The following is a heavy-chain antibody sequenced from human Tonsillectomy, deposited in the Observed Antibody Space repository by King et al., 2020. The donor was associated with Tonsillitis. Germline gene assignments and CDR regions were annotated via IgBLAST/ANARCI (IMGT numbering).Heavy chain of an antibody. J-gene: IGHJ4*02. CDR2: IRYDGSNK. Sequence: VQLVESGGGVVQPGGSLRLSCAASGFTFSSYGMHWVRQAPGKGLEWVAFIRYDGSNKYYADSVKGRFTISRDNSKNTLYLQMNSLRAEDTAVYYCATVNRATPPDYWGQGTLVTVSS. CDR1: GFTFSSYG. D-gene: IGHD1-14*01. V-gene: IGHV3-30*02. CDR3: ATVNRATPPDY.